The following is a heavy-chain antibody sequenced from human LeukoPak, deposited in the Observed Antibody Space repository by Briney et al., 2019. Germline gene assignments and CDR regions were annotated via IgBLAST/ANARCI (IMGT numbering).Heavy chain of an antibody. V-gene: IGHV3-30-3*01. J-gene: IGHJ4*02. D-gene: IGHD4-23*01. CDR3: ARGEDYGGPFDY. CDR1: GFTFSSYA. CDR2: ISYDGSNK. Sequence: SGGSLRLPCAASGFTFSSYAMHWVRQAPGKGLEWVAVISYDGSNKYYADSVKGRFTISRDNSKNTLYLQMNSLRAEDTAVYYCARGEDYGGPFDYWGQGTLVTVSS.